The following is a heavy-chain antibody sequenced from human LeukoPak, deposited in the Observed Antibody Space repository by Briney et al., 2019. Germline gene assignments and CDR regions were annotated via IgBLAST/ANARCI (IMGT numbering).Heavy chain of an antibody. CDR1: GFTFRSYS. V-gene: IGHV3-21*01. CDR2: ISSSSSYI. CDR3: ARSGRVSTQNWFDP. D-gene: IGHD6-13*01. J-gene: IGHJ5*02. Sequence: GGSLRLSCAASGFTFRSYSMNWVRQAPGKGLEWVSSISSSSSYIYYADSVKGRFTISRDNAKNSLYLQMNSLRAEDTAVYYCARSGRVSTQNWFDPWGQGTLVTVSS.